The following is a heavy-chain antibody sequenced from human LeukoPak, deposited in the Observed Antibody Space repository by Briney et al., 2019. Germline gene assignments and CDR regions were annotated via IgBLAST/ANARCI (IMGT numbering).Heavy chain of an antibody. D-gene: IGHD3-10*01. Sequence: GGSLRLSCAVSGFTFSSYWMSWVRQAPGKGLEWVANIKQDGSEKYYVDSVKGRFTISRDNAKNSLYLQMNSLRAEDAAVYYCARWDYYGSGSLDYWGQGTLVTVSS. J-gene: IGHJ4*02. CDR3: ARWDYYGSGSLDY. V-gene: IGHV3-7*01. CDR2: IKQDGSEK. CDR1: GFTFSSYW.